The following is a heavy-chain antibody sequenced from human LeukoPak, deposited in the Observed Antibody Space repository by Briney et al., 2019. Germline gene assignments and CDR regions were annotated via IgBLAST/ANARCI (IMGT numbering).Heavy chain of an antibody. D-gene: IGHD1-14*01. J-gene: IGHJ4*02. CDR2: IRYDGSNK. CDR1: GFTFSSYG. V-gene: IGHV3-30*02. Sequence: GGSLRLSCAASGFTFSSYGMHWVRQAPGKGLEWVAFIRYDGSNKYYADSVKGRFTISRDNSKNTLYLQMNSLRAEDTAVYYCARDRRYSLDYWGQGTLVTVSS. CDR3: ARDRRYSLDY.